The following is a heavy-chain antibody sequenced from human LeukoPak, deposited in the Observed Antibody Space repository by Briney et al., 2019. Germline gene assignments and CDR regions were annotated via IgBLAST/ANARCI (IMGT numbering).Heavy chain of an antibody. Sequence: LSLTCTVSGGSISSSSYYMSWIRQAPGKGLEWISYISSSGSTIYYADSVKGRFTISRDNAKNSLYLQMNSLRAEDTAVYYCASRGYCSSTSCYSPNYYYYYMDVWGKGTTVTVSS. D-gene: IGHD2-2*02. J-gene: IGHJ6*03. V-gene: IGHV3-11*04. CDR3: ASRGYCSSTSCYSPNYYYYYMDV. CDR1: GGSISSSSYY. CDR2: ISSSGSTI.